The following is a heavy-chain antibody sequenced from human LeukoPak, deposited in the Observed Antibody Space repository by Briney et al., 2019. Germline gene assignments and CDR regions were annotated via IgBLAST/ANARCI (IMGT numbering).Heavy chain of an antibody. J-gene: IGHJ4*02. CDR2: IYYSGST. D-gene: IGHD1-26*01. V-gene: IGHV4-39*07. CDR3: ARVGSSGSYFDY. Sequence: SETLSLTCTVSGGSISSSSYYWGWIRQPPGKGLEWIGSIYYSGSTYYNPSPKSRVTISVDTSKNQFSLKLSSVTAADTAVYYCARVGSSGSYFDYWGQGTLVTVSS. CDR1: GGSISSSSYY.